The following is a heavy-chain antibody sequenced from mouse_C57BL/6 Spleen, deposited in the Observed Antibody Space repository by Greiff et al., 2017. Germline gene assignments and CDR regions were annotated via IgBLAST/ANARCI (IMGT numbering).Heavy chain of an antibody. Sequence: EVKLMESEGGLVQPGSSMKLSCTASGFTFSDYYMAWVRQVPEKGLEWVANINYDGSSTYYLDSLKSRFIISRDNAKNILYLQMSSLKSEDTATYYCARDGYYSAMDYWGQGTSVTVSS. CDR2: INYDGSST. J-gene: IGHJ4*01. CDR3: ARDGYYSAMDY. CDR1: GFTFSDYY. V-gene: IGHV5-16*01. D-gene: IGHD2-2*01.